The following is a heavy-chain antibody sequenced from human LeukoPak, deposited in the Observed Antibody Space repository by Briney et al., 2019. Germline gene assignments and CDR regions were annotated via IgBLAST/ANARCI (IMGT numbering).Heavy chain of an antibody. J-gene: IGHJ4*02. D-gene: IGHD3-16*02. CDR2: FDPEDGET. V-gene: IGHV1-24*01. Sequence: ASVKVSCKASGYTFTSYYMHWVRQAPGKGLEWMGGFDPEDGETIYAQKFQGRVTMTEDTSTDTAYMELSSLRSEDTAVYYCATGDYDYVWGSYRSPSRWGQGTLVTVSS. CDR3: ATGDYDYVWGSYRSPSR. CDR1: GYTFTSYY.